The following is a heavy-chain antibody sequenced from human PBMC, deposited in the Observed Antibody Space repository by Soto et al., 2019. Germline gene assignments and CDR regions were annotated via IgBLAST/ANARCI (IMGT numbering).Heavy chain of an antibody. Sequence: QVQLVPSGAEMKRPGSSMKVSCKASGGSFGSYAVNWVRQAPGRRLEWMGGIIPVYGTVNDAQRFQGRVTITADKSTTTVYMELSNLRSEDTALYYCARGFAYSSNWFDLWGQGTLVTVSS. D-gene: IGHD4-4*01. J-gene: IGHJ5*02. V-gene: IGHV1-69*06. CDR3: ARGFAYSSNWFDL. CDR1: GGSFGSYA. CDR2: IIPVYGTV.